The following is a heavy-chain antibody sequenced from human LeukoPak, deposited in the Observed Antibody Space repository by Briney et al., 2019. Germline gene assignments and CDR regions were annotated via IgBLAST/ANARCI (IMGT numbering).Heavy chain of an antibody. J-gene: IGHJ4*02. CDR3: ARVSTGGYSSSAY. V-gene: IGHV1-2*02. D-gene: IGHD6-6*01. CDR2: INPNTGGT. Sequence: ASVKVSCKASGYTFTGYYVHWVRQAPGQGPECMGWINPNTGGTNYAPKFQGRVTMTRDTSISTAYMELSRLRSDDTAVYYCARVSTGGYSSSAYWGQGTLVTVSS. CDR1: GYTFTGYY.